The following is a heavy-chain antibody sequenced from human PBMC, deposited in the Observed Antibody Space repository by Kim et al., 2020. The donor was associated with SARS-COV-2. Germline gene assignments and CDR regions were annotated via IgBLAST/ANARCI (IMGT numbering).Heavy chain of an antibody. V-gene: IGHV3-53*01. D-gene: IGHD6-13*01. CDR2: IYIGDST. J-gene: IGHJ6*02. CDR1: GFTVSNNY. CDR3: ATGFQQLDFYYYGMDV. Sequence: GGSLRLSCAASGFTVSNNYMNWVRQAPGKGLEWVSFIYIGDSTYYADYVKDRCAISRDNSKNTMYLQMNSLIVEDTAVYYCATGFQQLDFYYYGMDVWGQGTTV.